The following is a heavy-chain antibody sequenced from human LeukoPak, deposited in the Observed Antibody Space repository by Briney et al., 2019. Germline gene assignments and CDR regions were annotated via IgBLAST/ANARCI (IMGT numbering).Heavy chain of an antibody. V-gene: IGHV3-30*18. CDR1: GFTFSRYG. Sequence: PGRSLRLSCAASGFTFSRYGMHWVRQAPGKGLEWVAVISYDGSNKYYADSVKGRFTISRDNSKNTLYLQMNSLRAEDTAVYYCAKADSYENYFDSWGQGTLVTVSS. D-gene: IGHD3-16*01. CDR3: AKADSYENYFDS. J-gene: IGHJ4*02. CDR2: ISYDGSNK.